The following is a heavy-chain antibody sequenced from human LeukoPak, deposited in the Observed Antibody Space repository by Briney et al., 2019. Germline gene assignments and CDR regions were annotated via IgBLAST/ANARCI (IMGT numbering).Heavy chain of an antibody. V-gene: IGHV4-34*01. D-gene: IGHD3-16*01. CDR1: GGSLTDYF. CDR2: INHSGVT. J-gene: IGHJ3*02. CDR3: ARDRVGGNRRDDSPI. Sequence: PSETLSLTCAIHGGSLTDYFWTWIRQPPGKGLEWIGEINHSGVTHYSPSVRGRVTMSIDTSKNQFSLTLTSVTAADTAVYYCARDRVGGNRRDDSPIWAQGTTVTVSS.